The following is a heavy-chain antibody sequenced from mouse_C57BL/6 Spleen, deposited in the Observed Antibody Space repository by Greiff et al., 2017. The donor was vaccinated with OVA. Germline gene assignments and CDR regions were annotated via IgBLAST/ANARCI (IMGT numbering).Heavy chain of an antibody. CDR2: IYPGDGDT. D-gene: IGHD1-1*01. CDR1: GYAFSSSW. Sequence: VQLQQSGPELVKPGASVKISCKASGYAFSSSWMNWVKQRPGKGLEWIGRIYPGDGDTNYNGKFKGKATLTADKSSSTAYMQLSSLTSEDSAVYFCATTVVATHYFDYWGQGTTLTVSS. J-gene: IGHJ2*01. V-gene: IGHV1-82*01. CDR3: ATTVVATHYFDY.